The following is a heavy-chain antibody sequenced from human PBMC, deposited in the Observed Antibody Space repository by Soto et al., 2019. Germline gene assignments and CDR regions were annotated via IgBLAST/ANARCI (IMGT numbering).Heavy chain of an antibody. J-gene: IGHJ6*02. V-gene: IGHV4-31*03. D-gene: IGHD3-10*01. Sequence: SETLSLTCTVSGGSISSGGYYWSWIRQHPGKGLEWIGYIYYSGSTYYTPSLKSRVTISVDTSKNQFSLKLSSVTAADTAVYYCARDRAGGSGSYGPNYGMDVWGQGTTVTVSS. CDR1: GGSISSGGYY. CDR3: ARDRAGGSGSYGPNYGMDV. CDR2: IYYSGST.